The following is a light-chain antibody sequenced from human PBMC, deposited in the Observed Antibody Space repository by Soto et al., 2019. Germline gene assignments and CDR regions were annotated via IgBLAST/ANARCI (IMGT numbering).Light chain of an antibody. CDR2: LGS. Sequence: DIVMTQSPLSLPVTPGEPASISCRSSQSLLYSNGYNYLDWYLQKPGQSPHLLIYLGSNRASGVPDRFSGSGSGTDFTLNISRVEAEDVGVYYCMQTLQTWTFGQGTKV. CDR1: QSLLYSNGYNY. V-gene: IGKV2-28*01. CDR3: MQTLQTWT. J-gene: IGKJ1*01.